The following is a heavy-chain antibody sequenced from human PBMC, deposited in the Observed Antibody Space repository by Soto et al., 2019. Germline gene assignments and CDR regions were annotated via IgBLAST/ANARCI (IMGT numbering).Heavy chain of an antibody. CDR3: ASGFRADTTPWGVVNYHYEGLHX. CDR1: GFDFRSCG. J-gene: IGHJ6*02. Sequence: GGSLRLSCAASGFDFRSCGMHWVRQAPGKGLEWVGAIGYDGSTIYYADSVKVRFTISRDNSRNALDLQMNGLSVDDTAVYYCASGFRADTTPWGVVNYHYEGLHXWGQGTTVTVS. CDR2: IGYDGSTI. V-gene: IGHV3-33*01. D-gene: IGHD3-16*01.